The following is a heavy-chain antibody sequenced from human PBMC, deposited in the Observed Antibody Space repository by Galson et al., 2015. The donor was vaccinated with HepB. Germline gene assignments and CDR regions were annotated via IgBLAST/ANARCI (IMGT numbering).Heavy chain of an antibody. Sequence: PALVKPTQTLTLTCTFSGFSLSTSGMCVSWIRQPPGKALEWLARIDWDDDKYYSTSLKTRLTISKDTSKNQVVLTMTNMDPVDTATYYCARNIGLGELSNDAFEIWGQGTMVTVSS. CDR2: IDWDDDK. V-gene: IGHV2-70*11. CDR3: ARNIGLGELSNDAFEI. D-gene: IGHD3-10*01. J-gene: IGHJ3*02. CDR1: GFSLSTSGMC.